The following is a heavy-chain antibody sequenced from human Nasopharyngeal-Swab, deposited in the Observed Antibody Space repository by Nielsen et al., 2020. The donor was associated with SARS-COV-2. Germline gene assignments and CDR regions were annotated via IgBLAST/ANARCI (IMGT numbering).Heavy chain of an antibody. CDR3: ARDGLDYDFWSAYFMDV. Sequence: VRQAPGKGLEWVSSISSSSSYIYYADSVKGRFTISRDNAKNSLYLQMNSLRAEDTAVYYCARDGLDYDFWSAYFMDVWARGPRSPSP. CDR2: ISSSSSYI. J-gene: IGHJ6*02. D-gene: IGHD3-3*01. V-gene: IGHV3-21*01.